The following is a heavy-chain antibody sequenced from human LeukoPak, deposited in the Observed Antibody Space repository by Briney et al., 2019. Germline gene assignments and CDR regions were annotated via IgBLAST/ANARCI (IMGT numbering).Heavy chain of an antibody. CDR3: ARQGRTPESAYYYYYMDV. CDR2: IYYSENT. V-gene: IGHV4-39*01. D-gene: IGHD4-23*01. Sequence: SETLSLTCTVSGGSITSFSYYWGWIRQPPGKGLEWIGNIYYSENTSYSPSLKSRVTISVDTSKNQFSLKLTSVTAADTAVYYCARQGRTPESAYYYYYMDVWGKGTTVTVSS. CDR1: GGSITSFSYY. J-gene: IGHJ6*03.